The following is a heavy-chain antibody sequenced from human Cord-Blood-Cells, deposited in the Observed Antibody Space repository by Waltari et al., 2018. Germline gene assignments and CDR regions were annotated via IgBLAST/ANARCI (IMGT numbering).Heavy chain of an antibody. CDR3: ASIVVVPAAIDY. J-gene: IGHJ4*02. Sequence: QLQLQESGPGLVKPSETLSLTCTVSGGSISSSSYYWGWIRQPLGKGMEWIGSFDYSGSTYFTPSLKSRVTISVDTSKNQFSLKLSSVTAADTAVYYCASIVVVPAAIDYWGQGTLVTVSS. D-gene: IGHD2-2*01. CDR1: GGSISSSSYY. CDR2: FDYSGST. V-gene: IGHV4-39*01.